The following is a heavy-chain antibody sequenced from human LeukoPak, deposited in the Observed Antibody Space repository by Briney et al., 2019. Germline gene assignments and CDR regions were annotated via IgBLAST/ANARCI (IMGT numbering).Heavy chain of an antibody. CDR2: ITSEGSST. CDR1: GFTFSSYW. CDR3: AKDRNPIADYYFDI. V-gene: IGHV3-74*01. Sequence: GGSLRLSCAASGFTFSSYWMHWVRQVPGKGLVWVSRITSEGSSTSYADSVKGRFTISRDNAKNTLYLQMNSLRAEDTAVYYCAKDRNPIADYYFDIWGRGTPVTVSS. D-gene: IGHD1-14*01. J-gene: IGHJ4*02.